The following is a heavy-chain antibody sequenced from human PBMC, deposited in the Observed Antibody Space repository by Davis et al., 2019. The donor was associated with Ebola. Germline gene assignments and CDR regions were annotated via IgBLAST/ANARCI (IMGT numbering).Heavy chain of an antibody. J-gene: IGHJ4*02. D-gene: IGHD3-22*01. CDR1: GFIFRSYE. Sequence: GGSLRLSCVASGFIFRSYEMNWVRQSPGKGLEWVSSISGSGDRTDYADSVKGRFTISRDNAKNSLYLQMNSLRDEDTAVYYCARETSTGWLAQGYWGQGTLVTVSS. CDR2: ISGSGDRT. V-gene: IGHV3-23*01. CDR3: ARETSTGWLAQGY.